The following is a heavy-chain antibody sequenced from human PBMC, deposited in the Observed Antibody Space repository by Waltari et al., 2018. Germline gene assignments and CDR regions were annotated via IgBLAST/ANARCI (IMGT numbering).Heavy chain of an antibody. CDR1: GYSFTTYG. V-gene: IGHV1-18*01. D-gene: IGHD3-3*01. CDR2: ISPYSGDA. Sequence: QAHLVQSGAEVKKPGASVKVSCKASGYSFTTYGITWVRQAPGQGLEWMGWISPYSGDAYYAESLQGRLTMTTDPSTSTAYLELRSLKSDETAVFYCARTRWPQRFLDTWGQGTLVTISS. CDR3: ARTRWPQRFLDT. J-gene: IGHJ5*02.